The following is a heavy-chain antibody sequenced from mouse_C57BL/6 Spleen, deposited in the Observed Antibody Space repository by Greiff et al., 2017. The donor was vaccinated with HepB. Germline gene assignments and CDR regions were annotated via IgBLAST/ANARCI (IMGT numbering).Heavy chain of an antibody. CDR3: AKIYYDYGLGY. CDR1: GYAFSSSW. Sequence: VKLMESGPELVKPGASVKISCKASGYAFSSSWMNWVKQRPGKGLEWIGRIYPGDGDTNYNGKFKGKATLTADKSSSTAYMQLSSLTSEDSAVYFCAKIYYDYGLGYWGQGTTLTVSS. J-gene: IGHJ2*01. D-gene: IGHD2-4*01. V-gene: IGHV1-82*01. CDR2: IYPGDGDT.